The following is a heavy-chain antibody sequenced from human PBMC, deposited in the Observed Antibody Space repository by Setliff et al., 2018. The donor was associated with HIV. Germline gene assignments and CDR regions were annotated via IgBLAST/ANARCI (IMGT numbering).Heavy chain of an antibody. CDR2: SSSRNGYI. V-gene: IGHV3-21*06. CDR3: ARSPQVTIFGIKIKPPGGPDL. J-gene: IGHJ6*02. CDR1: SVSSHY. D-gene: IGHD3-3*01. Sequence: SVSSHYWGWIRQPPGKGLEWVSSSSSRNGYIYYADSVKGRFTISRDNARNSLYLQMTSLRAEDSGVYYCARSPQVTIFGIKIKPPGGPDLWGQGTTVTVSS.